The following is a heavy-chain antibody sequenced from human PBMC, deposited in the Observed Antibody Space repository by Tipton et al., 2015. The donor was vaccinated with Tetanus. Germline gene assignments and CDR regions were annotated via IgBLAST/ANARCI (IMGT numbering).Heavy chain of an antibody. CDR3: ARDQGGGRVVRLNWLDP. V-gene: IGHV4-31*03. J-gene: IGHJ5*02. Sequence: GLVKPSQTLSLTCTVSGDSISRGGYFWDWIRQRPGKGPGGVGYIYYSGDTYYNPSLKSRVSMSVDTSKNQLSLNLSSVAAADTAVYYCARDQGGGRVVRLNWLDPWGQGTLVTVSS. CDR1: GDSISRGGYF. CDR2: IYYSGDT. D-gene: IGHD6-6*01.